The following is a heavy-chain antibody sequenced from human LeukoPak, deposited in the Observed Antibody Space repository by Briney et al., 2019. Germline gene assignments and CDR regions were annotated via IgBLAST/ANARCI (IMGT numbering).Heavy chain of an antibody. CDR2: INPTGGST. CDR3: ARVVDTAMVGWFDP. J-gene: IGHJ5*02. Sequence: GASVKVPCKASGYTFTSYYMHWVRQAPGQGLEWMGLINPTGGSTGYAQKFQGRVTMTRDTSTSTVYMELSSLRSEDTAVYYCARVVDTAMVGWFDPWGQGTLVTVSS. D-gene: IGHD5-18*01. V-gene: IGHV1-46*01. CDR1: GYTFTSYY.